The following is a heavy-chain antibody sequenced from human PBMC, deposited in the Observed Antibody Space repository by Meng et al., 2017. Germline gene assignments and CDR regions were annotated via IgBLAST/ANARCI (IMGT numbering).Heavy chain of an antibody. J-gene: IGHJ4*02. Sequence: QVQVGQSGAEVKKPGASVKVSCTPSGYTFTAYYIHWVRQAPGQGLDWMGRIDPNSGVTEYAQKFQGRVTVTGDTSISTAYMELSRLRSDDTAIYYCVRDEDISAAGKLFGDYWGQGTLVTVSS. V-gene: IGHV1-2*06. CDR1: GYTFTAYY. CDR2: IDPNSGVT. CDR3: VRDEDISAAGKLFGDY. D-gene: IGHD6-13*01.